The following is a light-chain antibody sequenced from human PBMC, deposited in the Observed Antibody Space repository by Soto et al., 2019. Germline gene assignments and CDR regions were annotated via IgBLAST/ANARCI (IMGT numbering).Light chain of an antibody. CDR2: DAS. CDR1: QSVSSY. Sequence: VLTQSPATLSLSPGERATLSCRASQSVSSYLAWYQQKPGQAPRLLTYDASNRATGIPARFSGSGSGTDFTLTISSLEPEDVAVYYCQQRSNWPPITFGQGTRLEIK. J-gene: IGKJ5*01. CDR3: QQRSNWPPIT. V-gene: IGKV3-11*01.